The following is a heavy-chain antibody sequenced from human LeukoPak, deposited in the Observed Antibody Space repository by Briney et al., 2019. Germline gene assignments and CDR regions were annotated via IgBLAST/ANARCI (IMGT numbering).Heavy chain of an antibody. J-gene: IGHJ4*02. CDR1: GFTFSSYG. V-gene: IGHV3-33*01. CDR2: IWYDGSNK. D-gene: IGHD3-3*01. Sequence: GGSVRLSCAASGFTFSSYGMHWVRQAPGKGLEWVAVIWYDGSNKYYADSVKGRFTISRDNSKNTLYLQMNSLRAEDTAVYYCARDGGYDFWSGYYQDYWGQGTLVTVSS. CDR3: ARDGGYDFWSGYYQDY.